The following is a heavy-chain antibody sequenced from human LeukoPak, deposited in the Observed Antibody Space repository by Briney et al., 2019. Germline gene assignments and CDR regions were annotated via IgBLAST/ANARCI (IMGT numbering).Heavy chain of an antibody. Sequence: AETLSLTCTVFGGSIIGEHFYWGWIRQPPGKGLEWIGSLYYSGSTYYNSSLKSRVTISVDTSKNQFSLSLTSVTAADTAVYYCARDCCGYRSWFDPWSRGTPVTVSS. V-gene: IGHV4-39*07. CDR3: ARDCCGYRSWFDP. D-gene: IGHD6-25*01. J-gene: IGHJ5*02. CDR2: LYYSGST. CDR1: GGSIIGEHFY.